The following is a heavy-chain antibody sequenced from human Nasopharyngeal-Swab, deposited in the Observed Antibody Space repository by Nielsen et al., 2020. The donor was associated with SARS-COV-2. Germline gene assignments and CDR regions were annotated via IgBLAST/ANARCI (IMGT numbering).Heavy chain of an antibody. J-gene: IGHJ6*02. Sequence: GESLKISCAASRFTFNKYNFNWVRQAPGKGLEWVSSISSSSSYIYYADSVKGRFTISRDNAKNSFSLQMNSLRAEDTAVYYCARDGLDYDFWSAYFMDVWGQGTTVTVSS. CDR3: ARDGLDYDFWSAYFMDV. CDR2: ISSSSSYI. V-gene: IGHV3-21*01. D-gene: IGHD3-3*01. CDR1: RFTFNKYN.